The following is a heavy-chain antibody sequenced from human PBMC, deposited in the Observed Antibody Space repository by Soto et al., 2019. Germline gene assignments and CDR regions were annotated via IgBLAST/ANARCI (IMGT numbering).Heavy chain of an antibody. Sequence: ASVKVSCKASGYTLTSYYLHWVRQAPGQGPEWMGIINPSGGITNDAQKFQDRVTMTSDTSTSTVYMELSSLRSEDTAVYYCARGMSTTRYYYYYGMDVWGQGTTVTVSS. CDR3: ARGMSTTRYYYYYGMDV. D-gene: IGHD2-2*01. CDR2: INPSGGIT. CDR1: GYTLTSYY. V-gene: IGHV1-46*01. J-gene: IGHJ6*02.